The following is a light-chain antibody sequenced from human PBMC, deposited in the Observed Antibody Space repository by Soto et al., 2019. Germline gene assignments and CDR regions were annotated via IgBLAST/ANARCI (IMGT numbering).Light chain of an antibody. CDR2: DAS. Sequence: EIVLTQSPATLSLSPGERATLSCRASQSVSSYLAWYQQKPGQAPRLLIYDASNRATGIQARFSGSGSGTDFTLTISSLEPEDFAVYYCQQRSNWPGTFGQGTKVAIK. CDR1: QSVSSY. V-gene: IGKV3-11*01. J-gene: IGKJ1*01. CDR3: QQRSNWPGT.